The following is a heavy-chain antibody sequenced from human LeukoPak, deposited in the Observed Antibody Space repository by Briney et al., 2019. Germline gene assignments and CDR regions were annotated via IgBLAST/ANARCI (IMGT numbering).Heavy chain of an antibody. Sequence: GGSLRLSXAASGFTVSSNYMSWARQAPGKGLEWVSVIYSGGSTYYADSVKGRFTISRDNSKNTLYLQMNSLRAEGTAVYYCARVEGGWFDPWGQGTLVTVSS. CDR3: ARVEGGWFDP. J-gene: IGHJ5*02. CDR1: GFTVSSNY. CDR2: IYSGGST. V-gene: IGHV3-53*01. D-gene: IGHD1-26*01.